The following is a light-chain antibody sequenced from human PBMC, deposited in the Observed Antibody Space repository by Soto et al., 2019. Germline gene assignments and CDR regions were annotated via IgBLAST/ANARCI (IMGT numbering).Light chain of an antibody. V-gene: IGKV1-39*01. CDR2: AAT. CDR1: QTINTA. J-gene: IGKJ2*01. CDR3: QQTSSVPYT. Sequence: DIPMTQSPSSLSASVGDRVTITCRASQTINTALVWYQQKPGKAPKVLMLAATRLQSGVPSRFSGSGSGTDFALTVSSLQPEDFATYYCQQTSSVPYTFGQGTSLDI.